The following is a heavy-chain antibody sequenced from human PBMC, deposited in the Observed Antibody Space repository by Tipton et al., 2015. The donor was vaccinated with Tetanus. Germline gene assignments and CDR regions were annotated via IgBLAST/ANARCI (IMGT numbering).Heavy chain of an antibody. CDR3: ARDQIVEQATRDHDYGVGV. CDR1: KLSFSRHS. D-gene: IGHD3-22*01. J-gene: IGHJ6*02. Sequence: SLRLSCAASKLSFSRHSMNWVRQAPGKGLERVSSISSGSTYIYYADSVKGRFTISRDNAKNSLYLQMDSLRAEDTAVYYCARDQIVEQATRDHDYGVGVWGQGTTVSVSS. CDR2: ISSGSTYI. V-gene: IGHV3-21*01.